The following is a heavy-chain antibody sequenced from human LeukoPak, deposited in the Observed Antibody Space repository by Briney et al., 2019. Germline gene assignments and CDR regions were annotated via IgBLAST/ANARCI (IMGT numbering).Heavy chain of an antibody. CDR1: GGSFSGYY. CDR3: ARGANRLYCSSTSSIPRRCGAFDI. J-gene: IGHJ3*02. D-gene: IGHD2-2*01. V-gene: IGHV4-34*01. CDR2: INHSGST. Sequence: SETLSLTCAVYGGSFSGYYWSWIRQPPGKGLEWIGEINHSGSTNYNPSLKSRVTISVDTSKNQFSLKLSSVTAADTAVYYCARGANRLYCSSTSSIPRRCGAFDIWGQGTMVAVSS.